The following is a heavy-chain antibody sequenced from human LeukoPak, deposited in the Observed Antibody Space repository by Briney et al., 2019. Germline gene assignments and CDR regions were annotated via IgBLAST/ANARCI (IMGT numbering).Heavy chain of an antibody. V-gene: IGHV4-59*01. CDR3: ARDRTVDYGDYFFDY. J-gene: IGHJ4*02. Sequence: SETLSLTCTVSGGSISSYYWSWIRQPPGKGPEWIGYIYYSGSTNYNPSLKSRVTISVDTSKNQFSLKLSSVTAADTAVYYCARDRTVDYGDYFFDYWGQGTLVTVSS. D-gene: IGHD4-17*01. CDR2: IYYSGST. CDR1: GGSISSYY.